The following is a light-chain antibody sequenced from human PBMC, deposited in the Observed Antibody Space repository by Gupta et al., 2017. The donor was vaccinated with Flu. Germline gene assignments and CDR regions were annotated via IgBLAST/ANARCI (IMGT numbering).Light chain of an antibody. CDR2: DVS. Sequence: DVGGYNYVSWYQQHPGKAPKLMIYDVSKRPSGVPDRFSGSKSGNTASLTISGLQAEDEADYYCCSYAGSYSWVFGGGTKLTVL. CDR3: CSYAGSYSWV. CDR1: DVGGYNY. V-gene: IGLV2-11*03. J-gene: IGLJ3*02.